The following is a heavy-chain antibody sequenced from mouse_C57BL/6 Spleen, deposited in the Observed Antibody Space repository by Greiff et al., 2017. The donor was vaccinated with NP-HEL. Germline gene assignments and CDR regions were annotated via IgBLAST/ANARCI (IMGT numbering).Heavy chain of an antibody. J-gene: IGHJ1*03. D-gene: IGHD2-14*01. Sequence: VQLQQSGPGMVKPSQSLSLTCTVTGYSITSGYDWHWIRHFPGNKLEWMGYISYSGSTNYNPSLKSRISITHDTSKNHFFLKLNSVTTEDTATYYCARDLGTLGYFDVWGTGTTVTVSS. CDR3: ARDLGTLGYFDV. V-gene: IGHV3-1*01. CDR2: ISYSGST. CDR1: GYSITSGYD.